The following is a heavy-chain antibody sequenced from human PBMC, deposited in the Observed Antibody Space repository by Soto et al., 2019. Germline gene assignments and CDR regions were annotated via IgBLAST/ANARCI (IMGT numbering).Heavy chain of an antibody. V-gene: IGHV3-30-3*01. J-gene: IGHJ6*02. Sequence: QVQLVESGGGVVQPGRSLRLSCAVSGFIFRSYAMHWVRQAPGKGLEWVAVASFDGSDTYSSDSVKGRFTISRDNSKKMLYLQMNSLRAEDTAVYYCARCPSGSAFYYYGMDVRGQGTTVTVSS. CDR1: GFIFRSYA. CDR2: ASFDGSDT. CDR3: ARCPSGSAFYYYGMDV. D-gene: IGHD6-19*01.